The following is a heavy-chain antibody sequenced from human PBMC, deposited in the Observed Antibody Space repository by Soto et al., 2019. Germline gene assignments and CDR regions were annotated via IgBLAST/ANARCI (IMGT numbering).Heavy chain of an antibody. CDR1: GYTFTSYY. V-gene: IGHV1-46*01. CDR2: INPSGGST. Sequence: ASVKVSCKVSGYTFTSYYMHWVRQAPGQGLEWMGIINPSGGSTSYAQKFQGRVTMTRDTSTSTVYMELSSLRSEDTAVYYCARVWKSSSSWSGMAVWGKGTTVIVSS. D-gene: IGHD6-13*01. CDR3: ARVWKSSSSWSGMAV. J-gene: IGHJ6*04.